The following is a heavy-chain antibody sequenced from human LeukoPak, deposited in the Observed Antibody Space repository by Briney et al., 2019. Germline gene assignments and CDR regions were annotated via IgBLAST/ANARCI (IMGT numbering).Heavy chain of an antibody. D-gene: IGHD6-19*01. Sequence: PSETLSLTCTVSAGSISSSSYYWGWIRQPPGKGLEWIGFIYYRGNIYYNPSLKSRVTMSVDTSRNQLSLKVHSMTAADTAVYYCARLPIAVTSPRFYFDYWGQGTLVTVSS. CDR2: IYYRGNI. V-gene: IGHV4-39*01. CDR1: AGSISSSSYY. CDR3: ARLPIAVTSPRFYFDY. J-gene: IGHJ4*02.